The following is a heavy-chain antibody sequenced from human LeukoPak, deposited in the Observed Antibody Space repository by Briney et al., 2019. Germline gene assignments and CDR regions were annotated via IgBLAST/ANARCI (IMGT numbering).Heavy chain of an antibody. CDR1: GFTFSGYW. J-gene: IGHJ4*02. Sequence: SGGSLRLSCAASGFTFSGYWMHWVRQARGQGLVWVSRINSDGSSTTYADSVKGRFTISRDNAKNTLYLQMSSLRAEDTAVYYCARVLTGYYNFDYWGQGTLVTVSS. V-gene: IGHV3-74*01. CDR2: INSDGSST. CDR3: ARVLTGYYNFDY. D-gene: IGHD3-9*01.